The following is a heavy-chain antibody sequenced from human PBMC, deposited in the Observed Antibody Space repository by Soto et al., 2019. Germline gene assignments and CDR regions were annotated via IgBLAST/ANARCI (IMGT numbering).Heavy chain of an antibody. CDR2: IWYDGSNK. V-gene: IGHV3-33*01. Sequence: QVQLVESGGGVVQPGRSLRLSCAASGFTFSSYGMHWVRQAPGKGLEWVAVIWYDGSNKYYADSVKGRFTISRDNSKNTLYLQMNSLRAEDTAVYYCARDRGVVVVAATSPLADWGQGTLVTVPS. CDR3: ARDRGVVVVAATSPLAD. D-gene: IGHD2-15*01. J-gene: IGHJ4*02. CDR1: GFTFSSYG.